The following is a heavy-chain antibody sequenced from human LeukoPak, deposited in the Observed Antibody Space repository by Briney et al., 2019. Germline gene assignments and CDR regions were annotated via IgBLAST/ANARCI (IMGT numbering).Heavy chain of an antibody. CDR3: ARSGYSYGLGYYMDV. V-gene: IGHV4-4*07. D-gene: IGHD5-18*01. CDR1: GGSISSYY. J-gene: IGHJ6*03. Sequence: PETLSLTCTVSGGSISSYYWSWIRQPAGKGLEWIGRIYTSGSTNYNPSHKSRVTMSVDTSKNQFSLKLSSVTAADTAVYYCARSGYSYGLGYYMDVWGKGTTVTISS. CDR2: IYTSGST.